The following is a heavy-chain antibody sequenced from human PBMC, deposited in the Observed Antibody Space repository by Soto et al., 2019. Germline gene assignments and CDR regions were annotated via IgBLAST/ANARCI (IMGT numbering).Heavy chain of an antibody. CDR1: GGSISSGGYY. CDR3: ARDLPGLLWFGDL. Sequence: QVQLQESGPGLVKPSQTLSLTSTVSGGSISSGGYYWSWIRQHPGKGLEWIGYIYYSGSTYYNPSLNSRVTLSVDTPKNQFSLKLSSVTAADTAVYYCARDLPGLLWFGDLWGQGTLVTVSS. J-gene: IGHJ5*02. CDR2: IYYSGST. D-gene: IGHD3-10*01. V-gene: IGHV4-31*03.